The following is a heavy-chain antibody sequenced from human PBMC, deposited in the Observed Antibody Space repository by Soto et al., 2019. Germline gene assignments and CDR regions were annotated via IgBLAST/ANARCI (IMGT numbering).Heavy chain of an antibody. Sequence: GASVKVSCKASGGTFSSYAISWVRQAPGQGLEWMGGIIPIFGTANYAQKFQGRVTITADESTSTAYMELSSLRSEDTAVYYCARRYCSGGSCYSYYYYYGMDVWGQGTTVTVSS. V-gene: IGHV1-69*13. CDR1: GGTFSSYA. CDR3: ARRYCSGGSCYSYYYYYGMDV. CDR2: IIPIFGTA. D-gene: IGHD2-15*01. J-gene: IGHJ6*02.